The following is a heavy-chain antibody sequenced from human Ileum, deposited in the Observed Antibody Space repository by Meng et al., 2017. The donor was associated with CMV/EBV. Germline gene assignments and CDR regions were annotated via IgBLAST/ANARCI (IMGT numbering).Heavy chain of an antibody. CDR1: GVSLSTSGVG. J-gene: IGHJ4*02. CDR2: IYWDDDK. D-gene: IGHD3-22*01. Sequence: VPTVGKPTTDPAVTFHLSGVSLSTSGVGVGWIRQPPGKALEWLAVIYWDDDKSCSPSLKSRFTITKDTSKKQVVLTMTNMDPVDTATYYCAHGNYKSSAYYYDYWGQGTLVTVSS. CDR3: AHGNYKSSAYYYDY. V-gene: IGHV2-5*02.